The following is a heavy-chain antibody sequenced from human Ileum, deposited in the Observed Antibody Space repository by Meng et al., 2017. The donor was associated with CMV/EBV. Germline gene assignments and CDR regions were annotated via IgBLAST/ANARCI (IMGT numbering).Heavy chain of an antibody. Sequence: GGSLRLSCASSGLSFTNAWMSWVRQAPGKGLEWIGRIKPNTAGGTADYVAPVKGRFTISRDDSKNTLYLQMNSLKSEDTAVYYCTANYFDYWDQGTLVTVSS. CDR3: TANYFDY. CDR1: GLSFTNAW. J-gene: IGHJ4*02. CDR2: IKPNTAGGTA. V-gene: IGHV3-15*01.